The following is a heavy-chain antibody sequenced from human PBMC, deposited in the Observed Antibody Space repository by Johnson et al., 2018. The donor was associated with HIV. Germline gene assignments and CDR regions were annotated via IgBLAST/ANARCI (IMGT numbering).Heavy chain of an antibody. V-gene: IGHV3-30-3*01. CDR1: GFTFSSYA. Sequence: QVQLVESGGGVVQPGRSLRLSCASSGFTFSSYAMHWVRQAPGKGLKWVAVISYDGNNKYYADSVKGRFTISRDNSKNTLYLQINSLRAEDTAVYYCARVSSSVTTARYGAFDIWGQGTRVIVSS. J-gene: IGHJ3*02. CDR3: ARVSSSVTTARYGAFDI. CDR2: ISYDGNNK. D-gene: IGHD4-17*01.